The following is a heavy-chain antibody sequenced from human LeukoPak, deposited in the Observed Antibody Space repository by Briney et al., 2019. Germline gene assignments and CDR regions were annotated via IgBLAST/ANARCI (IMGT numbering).Heavy chain of an antibody. CDR1: GYTFTSYY. CDR2: ISAYNGNT. CDR3: ARDAYCGGDCYSDY. D-gene: IGHD2-21*02. V-gene: IGHV1-18*04. J-gene: IGHJ4*02. Sequence: ASVKVSCKASGYTFTSYYMHWVRQAPGQGLEWMGWISAYNGNTNYAQKLQGRVTMTTDTSTSTAYMELRSLRSDDTAVYYCARDAYCGGDCYSDYWGQGTLVTVSS.